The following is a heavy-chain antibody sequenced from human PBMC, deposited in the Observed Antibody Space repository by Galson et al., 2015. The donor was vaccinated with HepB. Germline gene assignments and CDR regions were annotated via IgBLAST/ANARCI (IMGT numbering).Heavy chain of an antibody. CDR2: INTNNGNP. D-gene: IGHD2-21*01. V-gene: IGHV7-4-1*02. CDR1: GNSFNYYA. CDR3: ARDLGPMWGFLRLPFDS. J-gene: IGHJ4*02. Sequence: SVKVSCKASGNSFNYYAINWVRQAPGQGLEWMGWINTNNGNPTYAQDFAGRFVFSLDTSVSTTFLQISGLKTEDTAVYYCARDLGPMWGFLRLPFDSWGQGTRVAVSS.